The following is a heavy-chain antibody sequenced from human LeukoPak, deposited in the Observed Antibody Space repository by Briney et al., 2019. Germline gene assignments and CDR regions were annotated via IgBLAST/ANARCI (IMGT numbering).Heavy chain of an antibody. CDR1: GGSFSDYY. V-gene: IGHV4-34*01. Sequence: PSETLSLTCVVYGGSFSDYYWTWVRQPPGKGLEWIGEINHGGTTNYNPSLKSRVTISINKSNNKFSLKLNSVAAADTAVYYCARGEGTLAGRRWPYSFYYYVDVWGKGTTVTVSS. J-gene: IGHJ6*03. CDR3: ARGEGTLAGRRWPYSFYYYVDV. CDR2: INHGGTT. D-gene: IGHD6-19*01.